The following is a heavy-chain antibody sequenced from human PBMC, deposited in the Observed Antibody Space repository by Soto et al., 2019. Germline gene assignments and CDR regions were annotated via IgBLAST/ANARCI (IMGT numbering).Heavy chain of an antibody. V-gene: IGHV1-69*13. CDR3: ARANYDYGFYDLYDYYYGMVV. CDR1: GGTFSSYA. D-gene: IGHD4-17*01. Sequence: SVKVSCKASGGTFSSYAISWVRQAPGQGLEWMGGIIPIFGTANYAQKFQGRVTITADESTSTAYMELSSLRSEDTAVYYCARANYDYGFYDLYDYYYGMVVWCQGTTV. CDR2: IIPIFGTA. J-gene: IGHJ6*02.